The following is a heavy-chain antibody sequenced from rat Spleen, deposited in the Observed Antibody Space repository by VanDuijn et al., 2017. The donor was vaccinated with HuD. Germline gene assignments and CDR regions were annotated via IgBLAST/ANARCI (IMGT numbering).Heavy chain of an antibody. J-gene: IGHJ1*01. CDR2: MWSGGST. Sequence: QVQLKESGPGLVQPSQTLSLTCTVSGFSLTSYHVIWVRQPPGKGLEWMGIMWSGGSTDYNSALKSRLSISRDTSKNQVFLKMNSLQSEDTTTYYCAREGTVSRYFDFWGPGTMVTVSS. CDR3: AREGTVSRYFDF. V-gene: IGHV2-43*01. D-gene: IGHD1-1*01. CDR1: GFSLTSYH.